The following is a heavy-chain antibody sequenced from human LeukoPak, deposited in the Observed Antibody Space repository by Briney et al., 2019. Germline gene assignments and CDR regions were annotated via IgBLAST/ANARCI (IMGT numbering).Heavy chain of an antibody. V-gene: IGHV4-59*08. CDR3: ATSGLYGGNSIDAFDI. Sequence: SETLSFTCTVSGGSISSHFWSWIRQAPGKGLEWIGYMYYSGSSNYNPSLKSRVTISVDTSKNQFSLKLISVTAADTAVYYCATSGLYGGNSIDAFDIWGQGTMVTVSS. CDR1: GGSISSHF. D-gene: IGHD4-23*01. J-gene: IGHJ3*02. CDR2: MYYSGSS.